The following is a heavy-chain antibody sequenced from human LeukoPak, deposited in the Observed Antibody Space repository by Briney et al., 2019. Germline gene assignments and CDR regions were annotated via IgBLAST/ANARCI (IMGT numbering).Heavy chain of an antibody. CDR1: GFTFSNYW. J-gene: IGHJ4*02. CDR3: AREVATGTGAYNY. CDR2: VEKDGSGK. Sequence: GGSLRLSCAASGFTFSNYWMAWVRQAPGKGLEWVANVEKDGSGKSYVDSVKGRFIISRDNAKNSLYLHMNSLRVEDTAVYFCAREVATGTGAYNYWGQGTLVTVSS. V-gene: IGHV3-7*01. D-gene: IGHD6-13*01.